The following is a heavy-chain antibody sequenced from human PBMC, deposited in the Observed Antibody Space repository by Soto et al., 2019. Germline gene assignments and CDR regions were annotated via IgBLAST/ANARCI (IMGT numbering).Heavy chain of an antibody. CDR3: ARDRCTTDKCYTHHFDV. D-gene: IGHD2-8*01. CDR1: GYTFTSYG. CDR2: ISVYTGNT. J-gene: IGHJ6*02. Sequence: QVQLVQSGGEVTKPGASVKVSGKSSGYTFTSYGVSWVRQAPGQGLEWLGWISVYTGNTKQAQKFQDRVTLTTEASTSTAYLELRNLRSDDTAVYYCARDRCTTDKCYTHHFDVWGQGTTVTVSS. V-gene: IGHV1-18*04.